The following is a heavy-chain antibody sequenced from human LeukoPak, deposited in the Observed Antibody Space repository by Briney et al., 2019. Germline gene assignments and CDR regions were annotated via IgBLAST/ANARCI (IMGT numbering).Heavy chain of an antibody. D-gene: IGHD3-3*01. CDR2: IIPIFGTA. V-gene: IGHV1-69*05. CDR1: GGTFSSYA. CDR3: ARAPGDFWSLYYMDV. J-gene: IGHJ6*03. Sequence: ASVKVSCKASGGTFSSYAISWVRQAPGQGLEWMGGIIPIFGTANYAQKFQGRVTITTDESTSTAYMELSSLRSEDTAVYYCARAPGDFWSLYYMDVWGKGTTVTVSS.